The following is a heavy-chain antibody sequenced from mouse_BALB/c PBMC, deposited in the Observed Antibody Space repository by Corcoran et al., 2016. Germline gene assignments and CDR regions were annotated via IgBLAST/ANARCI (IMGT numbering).Heavy chain of an antibody. D-gene: IGHD1-1*01. CDR2: INTYTGEP. J-gene: IGHJ4*01. CDR3: AREVLRSYAMYY. V-gene: IGHV9-1*02. Sequence: QIQLVQSGPELKKPGETVKISCKASGYTFTNYGMNWVKQAPGKGLKWMGWINTYTGEPTYADDFKGRFAFSLETAASTAYLQINNLKNEDMATYFCAREVLRSYAMYYWGQGTSVTVSS. CDR1: GYTFTNYG.